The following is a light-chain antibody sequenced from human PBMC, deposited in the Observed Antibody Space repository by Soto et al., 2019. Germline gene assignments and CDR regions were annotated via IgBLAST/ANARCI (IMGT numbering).Light chain of an antibody. CDR1: QSISTY. Sequence: DIQMTQSPSSLSASVGDRVTITCRATQSISTYLNWYQQKPGKAPKLLIYAASNLQSGVPERFSGSGSRTDFTLTISSLQPEDFATYYCQQSYSTVWTFGQGTKVEI. CDR2: AAS. J-gene: IGKJ1*01. CDR3: QQSYSTVWT. V-gene: IGKV1-39*01.